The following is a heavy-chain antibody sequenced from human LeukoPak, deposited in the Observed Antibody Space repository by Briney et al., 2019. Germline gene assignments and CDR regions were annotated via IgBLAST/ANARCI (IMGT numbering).Heavy chain of an antibody. J-gene: IGHJ5*02. CDR1: GGTFSSYA. CDR3: ARSRTYYYDSSGYYVIDP. V-gene: IGHV1-69*13. Sequence: SVKVSCKASGGTFSSYAISWVRQAPGQGLEWMGGIIPIFGTASYAQKFQGRVTITADESTSTAYMELSSLRSEDTAVYYCARSRTYYYDSSGYYVIDPWGQGTLVTVSS. CDR2: IIPIFGTA. D-gene: IGHD3-22*01.